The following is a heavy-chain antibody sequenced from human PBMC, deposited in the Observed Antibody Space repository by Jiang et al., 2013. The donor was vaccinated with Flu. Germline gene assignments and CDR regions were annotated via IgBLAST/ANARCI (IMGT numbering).Heavy chain of an antibody. Sequence: VQLVESGGGVVQPGRSLRLSCAASGFTFSDYGMHWVRQAPGKGLEWVAVISFDETNKYYADSVKGRFTISRDNSKSTLYLQMNSLRPEDTAVYFCAKDLNLYCAGDCSLVDYVGPGNPGHRLL. CDR1: GFTFSDYG. J-gene: IGHJ4*02. V-gene: IGHV3-30*18. CDR3: AKDLNLYCAGDCSLVDY. CDR2: ISFDETNK. D-gene: IGHD2-21*01.